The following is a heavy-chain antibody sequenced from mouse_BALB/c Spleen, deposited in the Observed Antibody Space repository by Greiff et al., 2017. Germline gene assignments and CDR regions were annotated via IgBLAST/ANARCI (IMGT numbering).Heavy chain of an antibody. D-gene: IGHD1-1*01. CDR2: IYPGNSDT. Sequence: EVQLQQSGTVLARPGASVKMSCKASGYTFTSYWMHWVKQRPGQGLEWIGAIYPGNSDTSYNQKFKGKAKLTAVTSTSTAYMELSSLTNEDSAVYYCTRGGHYYGSMDYWGQGTSVTVSS. V-gene: IGHV1-5*01. CDR1: GYTFTSYW. CDR3: TRGGHYYGSMDY. J-gene: IGHJ4*01.